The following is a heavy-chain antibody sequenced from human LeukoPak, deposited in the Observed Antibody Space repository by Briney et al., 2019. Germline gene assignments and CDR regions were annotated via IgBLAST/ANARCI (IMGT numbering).Heavy chain of an antibody. J-gene: IGHJ4*02. CDR3: ARSPRPNPRGQANY. V-gene: IGHV3-30-3*01. CDR1: GFTFSSYA. CDR2: ISYDGSNK. D-gene: IGHD3-10*01. Sequence: PGRSLRLSCAASGFTFSSYAMHWVRQAPGKGLEWVAVISYDGSNKYYTDSVKGRFTISRDNSKNTLYLQMNSLRAEDTAVYYCARSPRPNPRGQANYWGQGTQVTVSS.